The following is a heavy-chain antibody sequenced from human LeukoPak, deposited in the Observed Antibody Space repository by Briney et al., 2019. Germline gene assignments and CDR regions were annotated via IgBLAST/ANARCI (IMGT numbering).Heavy chain of an antibody. J-gene: IGHJ3*02. Sequence: SETLSLTCSVFGDSITNFYWSWIRQPPGKGLEWLGNIYFSGGTNYNPSLQSRVTVSLDTSKNHFSLKMTSVTAADTAVYFCARHGRDKDSRNRGDAFDIWGQGTMVIVSS. CDR2: IYFSGGT. D-gene: IGHD3-10*01. CDR1: GDSITNFY. V-gene: IGHV4-59*08. CDR3: ARHGRDKDSRNRGDAFDI.